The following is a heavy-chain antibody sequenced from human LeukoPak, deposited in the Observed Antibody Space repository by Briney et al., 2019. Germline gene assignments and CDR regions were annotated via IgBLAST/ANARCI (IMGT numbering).Heavy chain of an antibody. CDR3: AGLRFLEIDY. V-gene: IGHV1-46*01. CDR2: INPSGGST. J-gene: IGHJ4*02. Sequence: ASVTVSCTASGYTFTSYYMHWVRQAPGQGLEWMGIINPSGGSTSYAQKFQGRVTMTRDTSTSTVYMELSSLRSEDTAVYYCAGLRFLEIDYWGQGTLVTVSS. CDR1: GYTFTSYY. D-gene: IGHD3-3*01.